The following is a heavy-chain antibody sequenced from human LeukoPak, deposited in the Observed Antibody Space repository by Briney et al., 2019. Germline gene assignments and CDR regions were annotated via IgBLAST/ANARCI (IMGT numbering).Heavy chain of an antibody. V-gene: IGHV1-2*02. CDR2: INPDSGGT. CDR3: ARAKVNYYGSGSYYLYYFDY. D-gene: IGHD3-10*01. Sequence: ASVKVSCKASGYTFTGYYMNWVRQAPGQGLEWMGWINPDSGGTNFAENFQGRVTMTRDTSISTAYMELSSLRSDDTAVYYCARAKVNYYGSGSYYLYYFDYWSQGTLVTVSS. J-gene: IGHJ4*02. CDR1: GYTFTGYY.